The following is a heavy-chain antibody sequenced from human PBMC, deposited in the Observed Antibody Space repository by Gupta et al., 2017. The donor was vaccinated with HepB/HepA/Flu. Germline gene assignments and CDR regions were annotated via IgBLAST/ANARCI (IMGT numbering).Heavy chain of an antibody. CDR1: GVTFSSYA. V-gene: IGHV1-69*04. D-gene: IGHD3-16*02. CDR3: PRDRDYVWGSYRLTWYFVL. J-gene: IGHJ2*01. CDR2: IIPILGIA. Sequence: VKVSCKASGVTFSSYAISWVRQATGQGLEWMGRIIPILGIANYAQKFQARVTITADKSTSTAYMELSSLRSEETAVYYGPRDRDYVWGSYRLTWYFVLGCLGTIVTVSS.